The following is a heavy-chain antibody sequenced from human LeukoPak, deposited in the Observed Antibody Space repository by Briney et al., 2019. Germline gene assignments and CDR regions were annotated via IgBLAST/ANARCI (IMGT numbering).Heavy chain of an antibody. CDR3: ARSSNYYGSGSYGAGVDY. Sequence: GESLKISCKGSGYSFTSYWIGWVRQMPGKGLEWMGIIYPGDSDTRYSPSFQGQVTISADKSISTAYLQWSSLEASDTAMYYCARSSNYYGSGSYGAGVDYWGQGTLVTVSS. D-gene: IGHD3-10*01. CDR1: GYSFTSYW. J-gene: IGHJ4*02. CDR2: IYPGDSDT. V-gene: IGHV5-51*01.